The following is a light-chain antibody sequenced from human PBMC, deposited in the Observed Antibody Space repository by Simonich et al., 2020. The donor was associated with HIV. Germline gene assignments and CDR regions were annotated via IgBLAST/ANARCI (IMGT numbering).Light chain of an antibody. CDR3: QQYNSYSVT. CDR1: KSISSW. J-gene: IGKJ4*01. Sequence: DIQMTQSPSTLSASVGDIVTITCRASKSISSWLVWYQQKPGKAPKLLIYKASNLETGVPSRFSGSGSGTEFTLTISSLQPDDFATYYCQQYNSYSVTFGGGTKVEIK. V-gene: IGKV1-5*03. CDR2: KAS.